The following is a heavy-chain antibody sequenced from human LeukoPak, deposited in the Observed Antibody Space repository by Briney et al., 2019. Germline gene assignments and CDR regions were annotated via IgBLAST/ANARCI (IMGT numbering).Heavy chain of an antibody. CDR2: IIPIFGTA. D-gene: IGHD3-3*01. J-gene: IGHJ6*03. CDR3: ARVVRFLLYMDV. V-gene: IGHV1-69*05. Sequence: SVKVSCKASGGTFSSYAISWVRRAPGQGLEWMGGIIPIFGTANYAQKFQGRVTITTDESTSTAYMELSSLRSEDTAVYYCARVVRFLLYMDVWGKGTTVTVSS. CDR1: GGTFSSYA.